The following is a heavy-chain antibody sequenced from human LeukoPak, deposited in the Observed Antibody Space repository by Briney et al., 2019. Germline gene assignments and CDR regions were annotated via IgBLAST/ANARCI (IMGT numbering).Heavy chain of an antibody. J-gene: IGHJ4*02. CDR2: MNPNSGDT. CDR1: GYTFTNYD. CDR3: ARGLGEYYDTSGYYYAVPAH. D-gene: IGHD3-22*01. Sequence: ASVKVSCKASGYTFTNYDITWVRQATGQEWMGWMNPNSGDTAYAQKFQGRVAMTRDTSISTAYMELSSLRSEDTAVYYYARGLGEYYDTSGYYYAVPAHWGQGTLVTVSS. V-gene: IGHV1-8*01.